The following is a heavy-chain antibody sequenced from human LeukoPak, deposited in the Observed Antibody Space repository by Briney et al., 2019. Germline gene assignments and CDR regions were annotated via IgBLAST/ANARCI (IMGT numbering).Heavy chain of an antibody. CDR3: TRERLSPGKGFDH. J-gene: IGHJ4*02. V-gene: IGHV1-2*02. CDR2: INPDNGTI. CDR1: GYTFIGYY. Sequence: ASVKVSCTTSGYTFIGYYMHWVRQAPGRGLEWMGWINPDNGTINYAQKFQGRVTMTRHTSINTVYMELSRLGSDDTAVYYCTRERLSPGKGFDHWGQGTLVTVSS. D-gene: IGHD4-23*01.